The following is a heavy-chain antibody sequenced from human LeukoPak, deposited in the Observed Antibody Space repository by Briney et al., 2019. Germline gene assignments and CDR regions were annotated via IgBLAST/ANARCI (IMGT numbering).Heavy chain of an antibody. J-gene: IGHJ4*02. Sequence: GGSLRLSCAASGFTFSDYSMNWVRQAPGKGLEWVAYIKGNIYYADSVKGRFTISRDNARNLLFLQMNTLTADDTAVYFCARDDTSSWYQEYWGRGTLVTVSS. D-gene: IGHD6-13*01. CDR1: GFTFSDYS. V-gene: IGHV3-21*06. CDR3: ARDDTSSWYQEY. CDR2: IKGNI.